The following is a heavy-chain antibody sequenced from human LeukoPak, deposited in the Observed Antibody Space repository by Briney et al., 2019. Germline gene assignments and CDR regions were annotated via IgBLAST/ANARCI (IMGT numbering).Heavy chain of an antibody. CDR1: GFTFSSYS. CDR3: ARVPAAIGGGDY. V-gene: IGHV3-21*01. J-gene: IGHJ4*02. CDR2: ISSSSSYI. D-gene: IGHD2-2*01. Sequence: PGGSLRLSCAASGFTFSSYSMNWVRQAPGKGLEWVSSISSSSSYIYYADSVKGRFTISRDNAKNSLYLQMNSLRAEDTAVYYCARVPAAIGGGDYWGQGTLVTVSS.